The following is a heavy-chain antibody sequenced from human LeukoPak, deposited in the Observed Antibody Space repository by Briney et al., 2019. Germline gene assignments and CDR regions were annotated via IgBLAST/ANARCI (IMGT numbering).Heavy chain of an antibody. J-gene: IGHJ6*04. Sequence: GGSLRLSCVASGFTFSSRDWMTWVRQAPGKGLEWVANVKQDGSEKNYVDSVKGRFTISRDNAKNSVDLQMNSLRAEDTAVYYCAELGITMIGGVWGKGTTVTISS. D-gene: IGHD3-10*02. V-gene: IGHV3-7*01. CDR3: AELGITMIGGV. CDR1: GFTFSSRDW. CDR2: VKQDGSEK.